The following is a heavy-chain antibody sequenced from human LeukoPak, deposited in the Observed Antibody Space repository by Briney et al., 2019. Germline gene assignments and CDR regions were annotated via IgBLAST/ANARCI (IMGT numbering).Heavy chain of an antibody. CDR1: GYTFTYHG. Sequence: ASLKVSCTASGYTFTYHGITWVRQAPGQGLEWMGWISGFNGNTIYADNLHLQGRATMTTDTAARTAYLEMRSLTSADTAVYYCARDMGFIAPNFDYWGQGTLITVST. D-gene: IGHD2-21*01. CDR2: ISGFNGNT. J-gene: IGHJ4*02. CDR3: ARDMGFIAPNFDY. V-gene: IGHV1-18*01.